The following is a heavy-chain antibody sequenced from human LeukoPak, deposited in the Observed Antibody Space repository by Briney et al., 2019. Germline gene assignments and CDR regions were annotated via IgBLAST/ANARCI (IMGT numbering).Heavy chain of an antibody. V-gene: IGHV3-23*01. CDR1: EFTFSNYA. J-gene: IGHJ4*02. D-gene: IGHD3-22*01. Sequence: PGGSLRLSCAASEFTFSNYAMSWVRQAPGKGLEWVSAVSPSGDSTYLADSVKGRFTISRDNSKNMLYLQMNSLRADDTAVYYCARGFADKYYYDSSGYLDYWGQGTLVTVSS. CDR2: VSPSGDST. CDR3: ARGFADKYYYDSSGYLDY.